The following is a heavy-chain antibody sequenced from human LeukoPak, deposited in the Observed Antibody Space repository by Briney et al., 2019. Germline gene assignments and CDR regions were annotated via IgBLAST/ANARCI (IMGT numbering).Heavy chain of an antibody. D-gene: IGHD2-21*01. V-gene: IGHV3-30*18. Sequence: GGSLRLSCAASGFTFSNYGMHWVRQAPGKGLEWVAVISYDGSNKYYADSVKGRFTISRDNSKNTLYLQMNSLRAEDTAVYYCAKDPPYSYYFDYWGQGTLVTVSS. J-gene: IGHJ4*02. CDR3: AKDPPYSYYFDY. CDR2: ISYDGSNK. CDR1: GFTFSNYG.